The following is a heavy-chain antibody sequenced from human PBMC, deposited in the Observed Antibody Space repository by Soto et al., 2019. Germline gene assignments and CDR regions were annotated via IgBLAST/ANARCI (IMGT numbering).Heavy chain of an antibody. J-gene: IGHJ5*02. CDR3: ARELPPDL. V-gene: IGHV3-53*01. CDR1: GFAVISKY. CDR2: IWSAGLT. D-gene: IGHD2-15*01. Sequence: GGSLGPSCAASGFAVISKYMNWVRQDTGKGLEWDSIIWSAGLTYYADSVRGRFTISRDISKNILFLQMNNLRAEVSAIYYCARELPPDLWGQGTLVTVSS.